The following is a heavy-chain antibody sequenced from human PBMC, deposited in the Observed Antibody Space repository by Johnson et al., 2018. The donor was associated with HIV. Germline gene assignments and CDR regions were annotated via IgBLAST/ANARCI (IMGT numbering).Heavy chain of an antibody. J-gene: IGHJ3*02. V-gene: IGHV3-30*04. D-gene: IGHD3-3*01. CDR3: ARDRITYYDFWSGSGGAFDI. Sequence: HVQLVESGGGVVQPGRSLRLSCAASGFTFSSYAMHWVRQAPGKGLEWVAVISYNGSNAYYADSVKGRFTISRDNSKNTLYLQVNSLRPEDTAIYYCARDRITYYDFWSGSGGAFDIWGQGTMVTVSS. CDR2: ISYNGSNA. CDR1: GFTFSSYA.